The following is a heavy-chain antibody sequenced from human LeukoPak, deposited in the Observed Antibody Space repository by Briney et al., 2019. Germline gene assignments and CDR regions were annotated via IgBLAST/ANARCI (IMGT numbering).Heavy chain of an antibody. V-gene: IGHV3-48*02. CDR2: ISSSGSTI. CDR1: GFTFSSYS. CDR3: ARDSSQWLADY. D-gene: IGHD6-19*01. Sequence: GGSLRLSCAASGFTFSSYSMNWVRQAPGKGLEWVSYISSSGSTIYYADSVKGRLTISRDNAKNSLYLQLSSLRDEDTAVYYCARDSSQWLADYWGQGTLVTVSS. J-gene: IGHJ4*02.